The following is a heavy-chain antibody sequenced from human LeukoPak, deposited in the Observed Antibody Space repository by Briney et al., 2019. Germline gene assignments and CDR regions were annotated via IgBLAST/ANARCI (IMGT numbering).Heavy chain of an antibody. J-gene: IGHJ5*02. CDR2: VGRNGNDA. CDR3: ARGRDWLDP. Sequence: GGSLRLSCAASGFNFNDYGMSWVRQAPGKGLEWVSGVGRNGNDAGYGDSVKGRFTISKDNGAKSLFLQMSSVRVEDTALYYCARGRDWLDPWGQGILVTVSS. V-gene: IGHV3-20*04. CDR1: GFNFNDYG.